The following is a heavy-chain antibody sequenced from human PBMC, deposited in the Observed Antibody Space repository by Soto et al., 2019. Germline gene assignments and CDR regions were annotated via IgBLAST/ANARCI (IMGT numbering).Heavy chain of an antibody. J-gene: IGHJ3*02. CDR1: GFTFSSYS. D-gene: IGHD3-16*01. CDR3: ERTGAYTGPNGFDI. Sequence: PGGSLSLSCAASGFTFSSYSMTWVRQAPGRGLGWVSYISSSSSTIYNPASGKGRFTISRDNAKNSLYLQMNSLREEDTDVYFRERTGAYTGPNGFDIWGQGTMVTVSS. V-gene: IGHV3-48*02. CDR2: ISSSSSTI.